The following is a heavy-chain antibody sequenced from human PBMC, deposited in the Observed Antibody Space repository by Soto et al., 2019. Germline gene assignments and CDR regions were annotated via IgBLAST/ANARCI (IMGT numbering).Heavy chain of an antibody. V-gene: IGHV1-69*02. Sequence: QVQLVQSGAEVKKPGSSVKVSCKASGGTFSSYTISWVRQAPGQRLEWMGRIIPILGIANYAQKFQGRVTITADKSTRTAYMELSSLRSEDTAVYYCASSPLLWPTMVLGGKAAFDIWGQGTMVTVSS. CDR3: ASSPLLWPTMVLGGKAAFDI. J-gene: IGHJ3*02. D-gene: IGHD3-10*01. CDR1: GGTFSSYT. CDR2: IIPILGIA.